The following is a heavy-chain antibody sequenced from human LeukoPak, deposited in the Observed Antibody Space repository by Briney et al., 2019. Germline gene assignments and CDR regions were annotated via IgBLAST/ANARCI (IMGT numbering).Heavy chain of an antibody. CDR1: GYPISSGYY. Sequence: KPSETLSLTCAVSGYPISSGYYGGWVRQPPGNGLEWIGTIYHSGSTYYNPSLKSRVTLSVDTSKNQFSLKLPSVTAPDTAVYYCARHPRGTNWFDPWGQGTLVTVSS. J-gene: IGHJ5*02. CDR2: IYHSGST. V-gene: IGHV4-38-2*01. CDR3: ARHPRGTNWFDP.